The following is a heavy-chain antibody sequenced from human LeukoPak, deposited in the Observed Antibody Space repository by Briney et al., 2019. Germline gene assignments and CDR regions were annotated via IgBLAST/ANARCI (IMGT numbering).Heavy chain of an antibody. CDR3: ARPSTTYYSDSSGYYLFDY. CDR1: GFGLSVLS. CDR2: FDPEDGET. J-gene: IGHJ4*02. Sequence: ASVKVSCKISGFGLSVLSIHWMRQAPGKGLEWMGGFDPEDGETIYAQKFQGRVTITADESTSTAYMELSSLRSEDTAVYYCARPSTTYYSDSSGYYLFDYWGQGTLVTVSS. D-gene: IGHD3-22*01. V-gene: IGHV1-24*01.